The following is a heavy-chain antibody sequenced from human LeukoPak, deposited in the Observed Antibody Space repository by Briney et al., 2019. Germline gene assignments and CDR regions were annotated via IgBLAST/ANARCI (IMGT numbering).Heavy chain of an antibody. Sequence: SETLSLTCTVSGASISSGSYYWSWIRQPAGKGLEWIGRVYTSGSTNYNPSLKSRVNVSLDTPKNQFSLKLISVTAADTAVYFCARLQWLSTPFFDYWGQGTLVTVSS. D-gene: IGHD6-19*01. V-gene: IGHV4-61*02. CDR3: ARLQWLSTPFFDY. CDR1: GASISSGSYY. J-gene: IGHJ4*02. CDR2: VYTSGST.